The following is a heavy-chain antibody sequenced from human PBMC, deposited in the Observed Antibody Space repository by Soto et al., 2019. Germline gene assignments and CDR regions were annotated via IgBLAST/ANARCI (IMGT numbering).Heavy chain of an antibody. D-gene: IGHD5-18*01. J-gene: IGHJ4*02. Sequence: SETLSLTCTVSGASITNDAFFWTWVRQHPEKGLERLAYITYGGSIYYDPSLRSRLTVSIDKSKSQFSLNVRSVTAADTAVYYCAKMERTQLWLLVQNWGQGLLVTVS. CDR1: GASITNDAFF. CDR2: ITYGGSI. V-gene: IGHV4-31*03. CDR3: AKMERTQLWLLVQN.